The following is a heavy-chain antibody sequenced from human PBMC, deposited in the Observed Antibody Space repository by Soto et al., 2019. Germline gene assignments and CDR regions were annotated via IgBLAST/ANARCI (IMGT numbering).Heavy chain of an antibody. CDR2: VGTAGDT. CDR1: GFTFSSYD. J-gene: IGHJ4*02. D-gene: IGHD4-17*01. Sequence: EVQLVESGGGLVQPGGSLRLSCAASGFTFSSYDMHWVRQATGKGLEWVSTVGTAGDTYYPGSVKGRFTISRENAENSLYLQMNSLRVGDTAVYYCARVAYGDYAFDSWGQGTLVTVSS. V-gene: IGHV3-13*01. CDR3: ARVAYGDYAFDS.